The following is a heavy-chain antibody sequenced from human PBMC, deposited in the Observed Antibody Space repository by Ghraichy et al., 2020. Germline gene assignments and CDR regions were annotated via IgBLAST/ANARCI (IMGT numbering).Heavy chain of an antibody. CDR3: ARDSRYYGSGSYPTYYSFDD. Sequence: GGSLRLSCAASGFTFSSYWMSWVRQAPGKGLEWVANIKQDGSEKYYVDSVKGRFTISRDNAKNSLYLQMNSLRAEDTAVYYCARDSRYYGSGSYPTYYSFDDWGQGTLVTVSS. CDR2: IKQDGSEK. CDR1: GFTFSSYW. V-gene: IGHV3-7*03. D-gene: IGHD3-10*01. J-gene: IGHJ4*02.